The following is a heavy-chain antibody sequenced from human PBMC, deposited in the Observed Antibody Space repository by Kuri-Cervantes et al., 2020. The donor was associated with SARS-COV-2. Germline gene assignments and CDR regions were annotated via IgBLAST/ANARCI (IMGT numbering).Heavy chain of an antibody. D-gene: IGHD6-19*01. CDR1: GGSISSYY. V-gene: IGHV4-34*01. J-gene: IGHJ4*02. CDR2: INHSGST. CDR3: ARSVAGPFDY. Sequence: SETLSLTCTVSGGSISSYYWSWIRQPPGKGLEWIGEINHSGSTNYNPSLKSRVTISVDTSKNQFSLKLSSVTAADTAVYYCARSVAGPFDYWGQGTLVTVSS.